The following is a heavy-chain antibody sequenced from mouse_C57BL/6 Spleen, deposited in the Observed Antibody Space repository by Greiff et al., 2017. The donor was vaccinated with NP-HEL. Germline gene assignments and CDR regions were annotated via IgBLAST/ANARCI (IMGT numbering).Heavy chain of an antibody. CDR3: TRGYRNYFDY. CDR2: IDPETGGT. Sequence: VQLQQSGAELVRPGASVTLSCKASGYTFTDYEMHWVKQTPVHGLEWIGAIDPETGGTAYNQKFKGKAILTADKSSSTAYMERRSLTSEDSAVYYCTRGYRNYFDYWGQGTTLTVSS. J-gene: IGHJ2*01. CDR1: GYTFTDYE. V-gene: IGHV1-15*01. D-gene: IGHD3-1*01.